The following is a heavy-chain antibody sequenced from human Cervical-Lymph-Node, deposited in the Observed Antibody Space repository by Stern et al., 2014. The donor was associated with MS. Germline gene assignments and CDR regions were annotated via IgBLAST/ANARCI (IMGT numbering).Heavy chain of an antibody. Sequence: VQLVESGPGLVKPSETLSLTCTVSGGSVSSGSFHWNWIRQPPGKGLEWIGYVSKSGDTNYNASLKSRVIISIDTSENQFSLKVYSVTAADAAVYFCARKSSGGYRWGQGTLVTVSS. CDR3: ARKSSGGYR. J-gene: IGHJ4*02. V-gene: IGHV4-61*01. CDR2: VSKSGDT. D-gene: IGHD5-18*01. CDR1: GGSVSSGSFH.